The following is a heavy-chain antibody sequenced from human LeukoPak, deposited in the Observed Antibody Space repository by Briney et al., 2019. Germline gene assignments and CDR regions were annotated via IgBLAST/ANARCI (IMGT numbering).Heavy chain of an antibody. CDR3: ARVPKYSSGWYYFDY. CDR1: GYTFTSYA. D-gene: IGHD6-19*01. Sequence: SVKVSCKASGYTFTSYAISWVRQAPGQGLEWMGGIIPIFGTANYAQKFQGRVTITADESTSTAYMELSSLRSEDTAVYYCARVPKYSSGWYYFDYWGQGTLVTVSS. V-gene: IGHV1-69*13. CDR2: IIPIFGTA. J-gene: IGHJ4*02.